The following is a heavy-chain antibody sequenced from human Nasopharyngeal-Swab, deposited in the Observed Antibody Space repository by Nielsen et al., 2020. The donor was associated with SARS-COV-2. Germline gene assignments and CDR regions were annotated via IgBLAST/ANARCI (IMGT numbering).Heavy chain of an antibody. V-gene: IGHV3-23*01. D-gene: IGHD3-10*01. J-gene: IGHJ6*03. CDR2: MSGSGRST. Sequence: WIRQPPGKGLEWVSSMSGSGRSTYFADSVKGRFTISRDNSKDTLHLQMNSLRAEDTAIYYCAKSMVRGVIMKTGSYMDVWGTWTTFPFSS. CDR3: AKSMVRGVIMKTGSYMDV.